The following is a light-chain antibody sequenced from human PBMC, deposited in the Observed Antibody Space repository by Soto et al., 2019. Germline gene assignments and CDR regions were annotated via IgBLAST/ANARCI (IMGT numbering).Light chain of an antibody. Sequence: EIVMTQSPATLSVSPGERATLSCRASQSVSSNLAWYQQKPGQAPRLLIYGASTRATGLPARFSGSGSVTEFTLTISSLQSEDFAVYYCQQYNNWPFPSWTFGQGTKVEIK. CDR2: GAS. J-gene: IGKJ1*01. V-gene: IGKV3-15*01. CDR3: QQYNNWPFPSWT. CDR1: QSVSSN.